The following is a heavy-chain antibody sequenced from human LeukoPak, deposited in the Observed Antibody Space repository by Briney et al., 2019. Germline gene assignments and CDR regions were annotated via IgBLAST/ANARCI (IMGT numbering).Heavy chain of an antibody. V-gene: IGHV4-39*07. CDR2: IYDSGST. D-gene: IGHD3-10*01. J-gene: IGHJ4*02. CDR1: GGSIRSSYYY. Sequence: SETLSLTCTVSGGSIRSSYYYWGWIRQPPGKGLEWIGSIYDSGSTNYNPSLKSRVTISVDTSKNQFSLKLSSVTAADTAVYYCARIYGSGVDYWGQGTLVTVSS. CDR3: ARIYGSGVDY.